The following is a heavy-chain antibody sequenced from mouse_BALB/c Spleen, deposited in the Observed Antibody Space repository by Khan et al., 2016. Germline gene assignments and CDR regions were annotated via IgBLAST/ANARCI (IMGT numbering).Heavy chain of an antibody. V-gene: IGHV6-3*01. CDR3: TVLGSSY. Sequence: EVKLEESGGGLVQPGGSMKLSCVASGFTFSSYWMSWVRQSPEKGLEWVAEIRLKSDNYATHYAESVKGKFTISRDDSKSRLYLQMNSLRAEDTGIYYCTVLGSSYWGQGTLVTVSA. J-gene: IGHJ3*01. CDR1: GFTFSSYW. D-gene: IGHD1-1*01. CDR2: IRLKSDNYAT.